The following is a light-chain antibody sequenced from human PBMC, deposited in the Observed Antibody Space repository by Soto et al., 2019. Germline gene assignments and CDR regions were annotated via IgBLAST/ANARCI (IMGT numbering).Light chain of an antibody. CDR1: QSVKTF. Sequence: EIVLTQSPATLSLSPVERATLSCRASQSVKTFLVWYQQRPGQAPRLLIYDASHRAAGIPARFSGSGFGTDFTLTISSLEPEDAAVYYCQQRSNWPPITFGQGTRLEIK. CDR2: DAS. V-gene: IGKV3-11*01. CDR3: QQRSNWPPIT. J-gene: IGKJ5*01.